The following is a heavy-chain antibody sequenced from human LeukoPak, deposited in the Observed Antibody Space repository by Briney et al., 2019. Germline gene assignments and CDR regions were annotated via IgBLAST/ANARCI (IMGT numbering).Heavy chain of an antibody. CDR3: ATDLRTPSA. CDR1: GFTFRTSA. D-gene: IGHD1-1*01. V-gene: IGHV3-23*01. Sequence: GGSLRLSCAASGFTFRTSAMSWVRQAPGKGLEWVSSISGNAHSTYYADSVKGRFTISRDNSKNTLYLQMNSLRAEDTAVYYCATDLRTPSAGGQGALVTVSS. J-gene: IGHJ4*02. CDR2: ISGNAHST.